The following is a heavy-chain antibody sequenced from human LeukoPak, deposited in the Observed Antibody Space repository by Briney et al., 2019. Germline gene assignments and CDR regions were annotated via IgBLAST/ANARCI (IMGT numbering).Heavy chain of an antibody. V-gene: IGHV3-53*01. Sequence: PGGSLRLSCAASGFTVSSNYMSWVRQAPGKGLEWVSVIYSGGSTYYADSVKGRFTISRDNSKNTLYLQMNSLRAEDTAVYYCARPLGYSYGDAFDYWGQGTLVTVSS. CDR3: ARPLGYSYGDAFDY. CDR1: GFTVSSNY. J-gene: IGHJ4*02. CDR2: IYSGGST. D-gene: IGHD5-18*01.